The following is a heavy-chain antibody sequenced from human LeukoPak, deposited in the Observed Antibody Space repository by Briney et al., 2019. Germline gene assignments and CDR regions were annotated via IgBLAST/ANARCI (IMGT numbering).Heavy chain of an antibody. V-gene: IGHV3-30*18. CDR2: ISHDGVDK. D-gene: IGHD2-2*01. J-gene: IGHJ4*02. CDR1: GFTFDTYG. Sequence: GGSLRLSCAASGFTFDTYGMHWVRQAPGKGLEWVAVISHDGVDKYYADSVKGRFTISRDNSKNTVSLQVNSLRAEDTAAYYCAKGGYCSATRCYVGEGMDDWGQGTLVTVSP. CDR3: AKGGYCSATRCYVGEGMDD.